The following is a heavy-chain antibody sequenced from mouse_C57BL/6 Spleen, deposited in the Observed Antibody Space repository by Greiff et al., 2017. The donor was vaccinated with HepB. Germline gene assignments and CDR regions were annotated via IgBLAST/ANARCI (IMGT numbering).Heavy chain of an antibody. Sequence: EVKLMESGGGLVKPGGSLKLSCAASGFTFSDYGMHWVRQAPEKGLEWVAYISSGSSTIYYADTVKGRFTISRDNAKNTLFLQMTRLRSEDTAMYYCARPGDGYYVDYWGQGTTLTVSS. D-gene: IGHD2-3*01. CDR1: GFTFSDYG. V-gene: IGHV5-17*01. CDR2: ISSGSSTI. CDR3: ARPGDGYYVDY. J-gene: IGHJ2*01.